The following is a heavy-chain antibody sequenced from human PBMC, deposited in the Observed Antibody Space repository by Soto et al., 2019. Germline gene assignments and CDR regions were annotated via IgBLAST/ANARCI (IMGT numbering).Heavy chain of an antibody. V-gene: IGHV3-23*01. CDR2: ISGSGGST. D-gene: IGHD3-22*01. CDR3: VKSLYDSSGYPAGDFQH. CDR1: GFTFSSYA. J-gene: IGHJ1*01. Sequence: GGSLRLSCAASGFTFSSYAMSWVRQSPGTGLEWVSAISGSGGSTYYADSVKGRFTISRDNSKNTLYLQMNSLRAEDTAVYYCVKSLYDSSGYPAGDFQHWGQGTLVTVSS.